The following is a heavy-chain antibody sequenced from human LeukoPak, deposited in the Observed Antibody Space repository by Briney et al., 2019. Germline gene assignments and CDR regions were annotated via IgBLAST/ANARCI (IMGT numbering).Heavy chain of an antibody. Sequence: SETLSLTCTVSGGSISSSSYYWGWIRQPPGKGLEWIGSIYYSGSTNYNPSLKSRVTISVDTSKNQFSLKLSSVTAADTAVYYCARHWEEAFDIWGQGTMVTVSS. J-gene: IGHJ3*02. CDR3: ARHWEEAFDI. V-gene: IGHV4-39*01. CDR1: GGSISSSSYY. CDR2: IYYSGST. D-gene: IGHD1-26*01.